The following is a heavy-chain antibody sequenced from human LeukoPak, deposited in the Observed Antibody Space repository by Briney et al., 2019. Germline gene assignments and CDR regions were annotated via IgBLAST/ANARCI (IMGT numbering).Heavy chain of an antibody. Sequence: GASVKVSCKASGYTFTSYGISWVRLAPGQGLEWMGWISAYNGNTNYAQKLQGRVTMTTETSTSTAYMELSSLRSEDTAVYYCARGQLSSLYYYYMDVWGKGTTVTVSS. CDR1: GYTFTSYG. CDR2: ISAYNGNT. D-gene: IGHD6-6*01. CDR3: ARGQLSSLYYYYMDV. J-gene: IGHJ6*03. V-gene: IGHV1-18*01.